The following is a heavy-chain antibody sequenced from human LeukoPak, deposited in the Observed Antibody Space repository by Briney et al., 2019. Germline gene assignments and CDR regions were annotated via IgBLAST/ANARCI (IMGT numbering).Heavy chain of an antibody. CDR2: ISYDGSNK. V-gene: IGHV3-30*04. Sequence: GGSLRLSCAASGFTFSSYAMHWVRQAPGKGLEWVAVISYDGSNKYYADSVKGRFTISRDNSKNTLYLQMNSLRAEDTAVYYCARIPSSVAGTFDYWGQGTLVTASS. CDR1: GFTFSSYA. D-gene: IGHD6-19*01. J-gene: IGHJ4*02. CDR3: ARIPSSVAGTFDY.